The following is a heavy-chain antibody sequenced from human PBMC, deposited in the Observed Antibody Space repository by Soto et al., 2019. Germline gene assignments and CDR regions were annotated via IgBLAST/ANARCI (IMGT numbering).Heavy chain of an antibody. Sequence: GASVKVSCKASGYTFTGYYMHWVRQAPGQGLEWMGWINPNSGGTNYAQKFQGWVTMTRDTSISTAYMELSRLRSDDTAVYYCAREVVPAAIPYYGMDVWGQGTTVTAP. CDR3: AREVVPAAIPYYGMDV. CDR2: INPNSGGT. D-gene: IGHD2-2*02. CDR1: GYTFTGYY. V-gene: IGHV1-2*04. J-gene: IGHJ6*02.